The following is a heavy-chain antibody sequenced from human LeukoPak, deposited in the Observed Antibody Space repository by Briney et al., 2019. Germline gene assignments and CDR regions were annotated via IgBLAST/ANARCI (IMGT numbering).Heavy chain of an antibody. CDR2: IYTSGST. D-gene: IGHD3-3*01. J-gene: IGHJ2*01. CDR1: GGSISSYY. CDR3: ASSLPTIFGVVTKSPHWYFDL. Sequence: SETLSLTCTVSGGSISSYYWSWIRQPAGKGLEWIGRIYTSGSTNYNPSLKSRVTMSVDTSKNQFSLKLSSVTAADTAVYYCASSLPTIFGVVTKSPHWYFDLWGRGTLVTVSS. V-gene: IGHV4-4*07.